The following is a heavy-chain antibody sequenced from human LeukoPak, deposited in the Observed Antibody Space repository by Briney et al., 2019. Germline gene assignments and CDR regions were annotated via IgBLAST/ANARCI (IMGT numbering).Heavy chain of an antibody. J-gene: IGHJ3*02. CDR2: ISSSSSYI. CDR1: GFTFSSYS. Sequence: GGSLRLSCAASGFTFSSYSMNWVRQAPGKGLEWVSSISSSSSYIYYADSVKGRFTISRDNAKNSLYLQMNSLRAEDTAVYYCARELDLVGATADAFDIWGQGTMVTVSS. V-gene: IGHV3-21*01. D-gene: IGHD1-26*01. CDR3: ARELDLVGATADAFDI.